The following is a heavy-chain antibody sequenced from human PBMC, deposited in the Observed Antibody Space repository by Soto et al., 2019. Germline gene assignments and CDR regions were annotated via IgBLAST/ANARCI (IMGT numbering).Heavy chain of an antibody. J-gene: IGHJ5*02. CDR1: GYTFTGYY. D-gene: IGHD3-9*01. V-gene: IGHV1-2*04. Sequence: ASVKVSCKASGYTFTGYYMHRVRQAPGQGLEWMGWINPNSGGTNYAQKFQGWVTMTRDTSISTAYMELSRLRSDDTAVYYCARGSYYDILTAHLKPAHEFDPWGQGTLVTVSS. CDR2: INPNSGGT. CDR3: ARGSYYDILTAHLKPAHEFDP.